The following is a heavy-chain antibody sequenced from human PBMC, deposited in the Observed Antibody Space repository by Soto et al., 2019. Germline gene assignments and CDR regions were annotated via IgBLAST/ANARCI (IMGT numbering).Heavy chain of an antibody. CDR2: ISGSGGST. J-gene: IGHJ6*02. D-gene: IGHD5-18*01. V-gene: IGHV3-23*01. CDR3: VKDRTSYGYFYYYYYGMDV. CDR1: GFTFSSYA. Sequence: TGGSLRLSCAASGFTFSSYAMSWVRQAPGKGLEWVSAISGSGGSTYYADSVKGRFTISRDNSKNTLYLQMNSLRAEDTAVYYCVKDRTSYGYFYYYYYGMDVWGQGTTVTVSS.